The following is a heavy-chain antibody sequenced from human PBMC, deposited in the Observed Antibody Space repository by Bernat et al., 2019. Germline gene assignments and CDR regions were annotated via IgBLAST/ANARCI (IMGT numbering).Heavy chain of an antibody. J-gene: IGHJ6*03. V-gene: IGHV2-70*15. Sequence: QVTLRESGPALVKPTQTLTLTCTFSGFSLNTNGMCVSWIRQPPGRALEWLARIDWDDDKYYTTSLKTRLTISKDTSKNQVVLTMTNMDPVDTATYYCARQTKGSRWEYYYYYMDVWGKGTTVTVSS. CDR1: GFSLNTNGMC. CDR2: IDWDDDK. D-gene: IGHD6-19*01. CDR3: ARQTKGSRWEYYYYYMDV.